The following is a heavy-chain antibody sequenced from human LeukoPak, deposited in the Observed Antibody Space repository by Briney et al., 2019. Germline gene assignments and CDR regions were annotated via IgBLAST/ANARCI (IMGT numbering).Heavy chain of an antibody. V-gene: IGHV3-53*01. D-gene: IGHD3-16*01. CDR1: GFIVSSHY. J-gene: IGHJ4*02. Sequence: GGSLRLSCAASGFIVSSHYMSWIRQAPGKGLEWVAVLHSDGRIHYAASVKGRFTISGDNSKNTLYLQMNSLRAEDTAVYYCARTWGVYYFDYWGQGTLVTVSS. CDR3: ARTWGVYYFDY. CDR2: LHSDGRI.